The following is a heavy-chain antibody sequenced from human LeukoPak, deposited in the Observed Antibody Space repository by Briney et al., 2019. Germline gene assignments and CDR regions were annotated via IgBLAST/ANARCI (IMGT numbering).Heavy chain of an antibody. CDR1: GYTFTSYY. CDR2: INPSGGST. Sequence: ASVKVSCKASGYTFTSYYMHWVRQAPGQRLERMGIINPSGGSTSYAQKFQGRVTMTRDTSKSTVYMELSSLRSEDTAVYYCATLGYCSSTSCYAGDYWGQGTLVTVSS. J-gene: IGHJ4*02. D-gene: IGHD2-2*01. V-gene: IGHV1-46*01. CDR3: ATLGYCSSTSCYAGDY.